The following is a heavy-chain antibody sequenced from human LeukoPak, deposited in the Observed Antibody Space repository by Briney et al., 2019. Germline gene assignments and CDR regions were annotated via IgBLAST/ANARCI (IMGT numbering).Heavy chain of an antibody. J-gene: IGHJ4*02. Sequence: GGFLRFSCAASEFTFSNYGMHWVRQAPGKGLEWVAFIQDDGSNKFYGNSVKGRFTISRDTSKNTLYLKMNSLRAEDTAVYYCAKEQGSGSYFDYWGQGTLVTVSS. CDR2: IQDDGSNK. D-gene: IGHD3-10*01. CDR1: EFTFSNYG. CDR3: AKEQGSGSYFDY. V-gene: IGHV3-30*02.